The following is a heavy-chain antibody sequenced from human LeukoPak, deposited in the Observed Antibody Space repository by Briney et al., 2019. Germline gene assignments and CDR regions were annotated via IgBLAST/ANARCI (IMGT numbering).Heavy chain of an antibody. CDR2: INPNSGGT. D-gene: IGHD3-10*01. J-gene: IGHJ4*02. CDR3: ASGLVTMVRGAPLDY. Sequence: ASVKVSCKASGYTFTSYGISWVRQAPGQGLEWMGWINPNSGGTNYAQKFQGRVTMTRDTSISTAYMELSRLRSDDTAVYYCASGLVTMVRGAPLDYWGQGTLVTVSS. V-gene: IGHV1-2*02. CDR1: GYTFTSYG.